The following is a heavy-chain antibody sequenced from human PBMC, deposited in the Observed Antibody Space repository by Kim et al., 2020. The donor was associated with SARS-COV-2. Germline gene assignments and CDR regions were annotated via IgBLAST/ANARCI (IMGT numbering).Heavy chain of an antibody. CDR2: IWYDGSNK. CDR3: ARDRGSGSYDGMDV. V-gene: IGHV3-33*01. D-gene: IGHD1-26*01. J-gene: IGHJ6*02. CDR1: GFTFSSYG. Sequence: GGSLRLSCAASGFTFSSYGMHWVRQAPGKGLEWVAVIWYDGSNKYYADSVKGRFTISRDNSKNTLYLQMNSLRAEDTAVYYCARDRGSGSYDGMDVWGQGTTVTVSS.